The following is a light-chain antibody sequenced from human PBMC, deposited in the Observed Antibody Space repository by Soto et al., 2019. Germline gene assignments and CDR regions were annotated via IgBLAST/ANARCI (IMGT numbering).Light chain of an antibody. Sequence: ESVLTQSPATLFLSTGERATLSFRASQSVSSYLAWYQQKPGQAHRLLIYDASNRATGIPARFSGSGSGTDFTLTISILEPEDFAVYYCQQRSNWPLTFGQGTRLEIK. J-gene: IGKJ5*01. V-gene: IGKV3-11*01. CDR3: QQRSNWPLT. CDR1: QSVSSY. CDR2: DAS.